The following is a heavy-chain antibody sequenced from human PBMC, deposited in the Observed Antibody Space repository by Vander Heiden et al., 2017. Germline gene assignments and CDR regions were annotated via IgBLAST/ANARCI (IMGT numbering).Heavy chain of an antibody. V-gene: IGHV3-33*01. CDR1: GFTFSSYG. D-gene: IGHD5-18*01. J-gene: IGHJ4*02. Sequence: QVQLVESGGGVVQPGRSLRLSCAASGFTFSSYGMHWVRQAPGKGLEWVAVIWYDGSNKYYADSVKGRFTISRDNSKNTLYLQMNSLRAEDTAVYYCARGIGIQPMAAPDYWGQGTLVTVSS. CDR3: ARGIGIQPMAAPDY. CDR2: IWYDGSNK.